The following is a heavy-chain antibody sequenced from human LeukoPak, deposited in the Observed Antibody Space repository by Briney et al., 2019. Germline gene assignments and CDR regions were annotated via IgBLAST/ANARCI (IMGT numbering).Heavy chain of an antibody. CDR2: IHYSGTT. CDR1: GGSFSGYY. CDR3: ARAHTISFRVGFDY. Sequence: PSETLSLTCAVYGGSFSGYYWSWIRQPPGKGLEWIGSIHYSGTTYYNPSLKSRVTISVDTSKNQFSLRLSSVTAADTAVYYCARAHTISFRVGFDYWGQGRLVTVSS. D-gene: IGHD6-13*01. J-gene: IGHJ4*02. V-gene: IGHV4-34*01.